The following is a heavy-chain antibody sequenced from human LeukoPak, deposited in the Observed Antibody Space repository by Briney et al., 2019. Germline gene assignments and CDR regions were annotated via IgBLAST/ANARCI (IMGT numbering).Heavy chain of an antibody. CDR1: GGSISSSSYY. J-gene: IGHJ4*02. CDR3: ARASTDGIDY. V-gene: IGHV4-39*01. D-gene: IGHD4-17*01. Sequence: KPSETLSLTCTVSGGSISSSSYYWGWIRQPPGKGLEWIGSIYYSGSTYYNPSLKSRVTISVDTSKNQFSLKLSSVTAADTAVYYCARASTDGIDYWGQGTLVTVSS. CDR2: IYYSGST.